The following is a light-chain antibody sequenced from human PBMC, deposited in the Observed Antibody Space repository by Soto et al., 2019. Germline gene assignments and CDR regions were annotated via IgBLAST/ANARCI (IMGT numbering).Light chain of an antibody. CDR2: GAS. J-gene: IGKJ4*01. CDR3: QQYGSPPALT. V-gene: IGKV3-20*01. Sequence: EIVSTQSPGTLSLSPGERATLSCRASQSVSSSYLAWYQQKPGQAPRLLIYGASSRATGIPDRFSGSGSGTDFTLTISRLEPEDFAVYYCQQYGSPPALTFGGGTKVDIK. CDR1: QSVSSSY.